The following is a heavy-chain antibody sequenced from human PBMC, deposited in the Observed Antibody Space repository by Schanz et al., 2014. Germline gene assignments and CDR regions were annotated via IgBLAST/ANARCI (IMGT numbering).Heavy chain of an antibody. CDR3: ARVGGTYYDFWSGVPPTVMHDGFDI. V-gene: IGHV3-23*04. CDR2: ISGSGSTT. CDR1: GFTFNRHA. D-gene: IGHD3-3*01. J-gene: IGHJ3*02. Sequence: EVQLVESGGGLVQPGGSLRLSCAASGFTFNRHAMNWVRQAPGKGLEWVSGISGSGSTTYYADSVKGRFTVSRDSSTTTLFLQMNSLRAEDTAVFYCARVGGTYYDFWSGVPPTVMHDGFDIWGQGTMVTVS.